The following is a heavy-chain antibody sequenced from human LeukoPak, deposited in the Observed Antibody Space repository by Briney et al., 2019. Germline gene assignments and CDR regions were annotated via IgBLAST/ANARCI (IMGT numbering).Heavy chain of an antibody. J-gene: IGHJ4*02. Sequence: ASVKVSCNASGYTFTSYGISWVRQAPGQGLEWMGWINLNSGVTKYAQKFQGRVTMTRDTSISTAYMELSRLRSDDTAVYYCARESAAGILYYFDYWGQGTLVTVSS. D-gene: IGHD6-13*01. V-gene: IGHV1-2*02. CDR3: ARESAAGILYYFDY. CDR1: GYTFTSYG. CDR2: INLNSGVT.